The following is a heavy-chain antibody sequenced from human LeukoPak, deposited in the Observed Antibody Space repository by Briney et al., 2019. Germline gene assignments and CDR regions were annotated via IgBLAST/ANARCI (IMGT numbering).Heavy chain of an antibody. CDR3: ARAPAPAAPFDY. CDR1: GYTFTSYD. CDR2: MNPNSGNT. Sequence: GASVKVSCKASGYTFTSYDFNWVRQATGQGLEWMGWMNPNSGNTGYAQKFQGRVTITRNTSISPAYMELSSLRSEDTAVYYCARAPAPAAPFDYWGQGTLVTVSS. J-gene: IGHJ4*02. V-gene: IGHV1-8*03. D-gene: IGHD2-2*01.